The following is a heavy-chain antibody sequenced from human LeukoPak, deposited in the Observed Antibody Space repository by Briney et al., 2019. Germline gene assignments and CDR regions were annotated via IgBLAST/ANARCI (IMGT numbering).Heavy chain of an antibody. Sequence: GGSLRLSCAASGFTFSSYSMNWVRQAPGKGLEWVAVIWYDGSNKYYADSVKGRFTISRDNSKNTLYLQMNSLRAEDTAVYYCARGSLYYGSGTEFDYWGQGTLVTVSS. CDR3: ARGSLYYGSGTEFDY. V-gene: IGHV3-33*08. J-gene: IGHJ4*02. CDR2: IWYDGSNK. D-gene: IGHD3-10*01. CDR1: GFTFSSYS.